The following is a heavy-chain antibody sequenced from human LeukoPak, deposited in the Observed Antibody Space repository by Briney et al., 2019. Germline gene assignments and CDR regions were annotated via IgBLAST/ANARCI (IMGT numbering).Heavy chain of an antibody. CDR1: GYTLTSYY. V-gene: IGHV1-2*02. CDR2: INPNSGGT. J-gene: IGHJ4*02. Sequence: ASVKVSCKASGYTLTSYYMHWVRQAPGQGLEWMGWINPNSGGTNYAQKFQGRVTMTRDTSISTAYMELSRLRSDDTAVYYCASLSNYYDSSGYTLDYWGQGTLVTVSS. D-gene: IGHD3-22*01. CDR3: ASLSNYYDSSGYTLDY.